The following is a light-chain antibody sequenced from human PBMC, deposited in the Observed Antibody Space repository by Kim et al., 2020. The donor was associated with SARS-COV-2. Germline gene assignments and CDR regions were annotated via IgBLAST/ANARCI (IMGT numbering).Light chain of an antibody. Sequence: DIQMTQSPSSLSASVGDRVTITCRASQSISSYLNWYQQKPGKAPKLLIYAAFSLQSGVPSRFSGSGSGTDFTLTISSLQPEDFATYYCQQSYSTPYTFGQGTKLE. J-gene: IGKJ2*01. CDR3: QQSYSTPYT. V-gene: IGKV1-39*01. CDR1: QSISSY. CDR2: AAF.